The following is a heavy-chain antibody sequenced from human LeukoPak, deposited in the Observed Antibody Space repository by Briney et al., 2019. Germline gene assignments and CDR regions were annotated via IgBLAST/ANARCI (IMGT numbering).Heavy chain of an antibody. V-gene: IGHV6-1*01. D-gene: IGHD1-26*01. J-gene: IGHJ4*02. CDR1: GDSVSSDSAA. CDR2: TYFRSKWYY. Sequence: SQTLSLSRAISGDSVSSDSAAWNWIRQSPSRGLEWLARTYFRSKWYYDYALAVKGRITINPDTSKNQFSLQLNSVTPEDTAVYFCARDPVGGSTIFDSWGQGTLVTVSS. CDR3: ARDPVGGSTIFDS.